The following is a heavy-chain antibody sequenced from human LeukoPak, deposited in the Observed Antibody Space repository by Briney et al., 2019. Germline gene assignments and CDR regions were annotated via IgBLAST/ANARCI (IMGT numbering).Heavy chain of an antibody. CDR2: IIPILGIA. CDR3: ARDREIAAAGTGWFDP. J-gene: IGHJ5*02. V-gene: IGHV1-69*04. CDR1: GGTFSSYA. D-gene: IGHD6-13*01. Sequence: ASVKVSCKASGGTFSSYAISWVRQAPGQGLEWMGRIIPILGIANYAQKFQGRVTITADKSTSTAYMELSSLRSDDTAVYYCARDREIAAAGTGWFDPWGQGTLVTVSS.